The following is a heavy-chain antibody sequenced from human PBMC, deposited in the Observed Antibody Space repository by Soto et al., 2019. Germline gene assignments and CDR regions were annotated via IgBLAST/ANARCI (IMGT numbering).Heavy chain of an antibody. D-gene: IGHD3-3*01. CDR1: GFTFSSYS. CDR2: ISSSSSYI. CDR3: ARGDDFWIGYRGGGMVV. V-gene: IGHV3-21*01. J-gene: IGHJ6*04. Sequence: GGSLRLACAASGFTFSSYSMNWVRQAPGKELEWVSSISSSSSYIYYADSVKGRFTISRDNAKNSLYLQMNSLRAEDTAVYYCARGDDFWIGYRGGGMVVCGEGTLATVSS.